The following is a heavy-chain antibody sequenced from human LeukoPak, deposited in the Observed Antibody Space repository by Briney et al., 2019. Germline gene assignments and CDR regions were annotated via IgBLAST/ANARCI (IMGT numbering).Heavy chain of an antibody. CDR2: IYYSGNT. V-gene: IGHV4-39*07. D-gene: IGHD6-19*01. Sequence: GSLRLSCAASGFTFSSYSMNWVRQAPGKGLEWIGSIYYSGNTYYKPSLKSRVTISVDTSKNQFSLKLTSVTAADTAVYYCARDRLRLLPAFDIWGQGTMVTVSS. CDR1: GFTFSSYS. J-gene: IGHJ3*02. CDR3: ARDRLRLLPAFDI.